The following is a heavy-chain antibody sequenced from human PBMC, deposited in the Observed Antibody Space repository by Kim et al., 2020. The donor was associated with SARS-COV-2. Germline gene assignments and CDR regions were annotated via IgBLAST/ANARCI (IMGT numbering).Heavy chain of an antibody. J-gene: IGHJ4*01. CDR1: GGSFSGYY. V-gene: IGHV4-34*01. CDR3: ARGGDMGGLTIPPNFDY. Sequence: SETLSLTCAVYGGSFSGYYWSWIRQPPGKGLEWIGEINHSGSTNYNPSLKSRVTISVDTSKNQFSLKLSSVTAADTAVYYCARGGDMGGLTIPPNFDYWG. D-gene: IGHD3-10*01. CDR2: INHSGST.